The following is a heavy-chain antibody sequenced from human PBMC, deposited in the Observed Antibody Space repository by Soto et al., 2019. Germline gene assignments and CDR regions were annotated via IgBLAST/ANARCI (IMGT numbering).Heavy chain of an antibody. CDR1: GFTFSSYA. J-gene: IGHJ6*02. V-gene: IGHV3-23*01. CDR2: ISGSGGST. D-gene: IGHD3-10*01. CDR3: AKEGTMVAYYYYYYGMDV. Sequence: EVQLLESGGGLVQPGGSLRLSCAASGFTFSSYAMSWVRQAPGKGLEWVSAISGSGGSTYYADSVKGRFTISRDNSKNTLYLQMNSLRAEDMAVYYCAKEGTMVAYYYYYYGMDVWGQGTTVTVSS.